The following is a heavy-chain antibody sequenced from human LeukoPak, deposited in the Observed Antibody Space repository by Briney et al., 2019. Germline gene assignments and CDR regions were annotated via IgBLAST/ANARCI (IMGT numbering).Heavy chain of an antibody. Sequence: PSETLSLTCTVSGGSISSYYWSWIRQPPGKGLEWIGYIYYSGSTNYNPSLKSRVTISVDTSKNQFSLKLSSVTAADTAVYYCARSTDQNYYYYGMDVWGQGTTVTVSS. CDR3: ARSTDQNYYYYGMDV. V-gene: IGHV4-59*08. CDR1: GGSISSYY. J-gene: IGHJ6*02. CDR2: IYYSGST.